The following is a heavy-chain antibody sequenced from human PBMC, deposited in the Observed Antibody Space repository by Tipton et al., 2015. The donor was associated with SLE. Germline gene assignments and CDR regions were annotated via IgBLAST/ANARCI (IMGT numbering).Heavy chain of an antibody. CDR2: LYASGST. D-gene: IGHD1-7*01. CDR1: DGSISDYY. Sequence: TLSLTCTVSDGSISDYYWTWIRQPAGEGLEWIGRLYASGSTNYIPSLRSRVTISLDTSKKQFSLRLSSVTAADTAIYYCARYVSTGTADYFDNWGQGTLVTVSS. V-gene: IGHV4-4*07. J-gene: IGHJ4*02. CDR3: ARYVSTGTADYFDN.